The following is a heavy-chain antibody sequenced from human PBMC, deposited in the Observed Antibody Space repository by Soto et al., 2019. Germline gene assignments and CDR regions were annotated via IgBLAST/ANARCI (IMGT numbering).Heavy chain of an antibody. Sequence: EVHLLESGGVLVQPGGSLRLSCAASGFTFTNYAMNWVRLAPGKGLEWVSTISDSGSTYYADSVKGRFTISRDNSKNTLYLHMSSLRAEDTAVYFCAKGVDGPHCTRTSCLFYFDYWGPGTLVTVSS. CDR1: GFTFTNYA. CDR3: AKGVDGPHCTRTSCLFYFDY. V-gene: IGHV3-23*01. J-gene: IGHJ4*02. CDR2: ISDSGST. D-gene: IGHD2-2*01.